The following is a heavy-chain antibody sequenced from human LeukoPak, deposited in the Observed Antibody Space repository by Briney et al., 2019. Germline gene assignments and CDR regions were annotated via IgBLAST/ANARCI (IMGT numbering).Heavy chain of an antibody. CDR3: ATDRLQPWKNWFDP. CDR2: IYTSGST. J-gene: IGHJ5*02. V-gene: IGHV4-4*07. D-gene: IGHD4-11*01. Sequence: PSETLSLTCTVSGGSISSYYWSWIRQPAGKGLEWIGRIYTSGSTNYNPSLKSRVTMSVDTSKNQFSLKLRSVTAADTAVYYCATDRLQPWKNWFDPWGQGTLVTVSS. CDR1: GGSISSYY.